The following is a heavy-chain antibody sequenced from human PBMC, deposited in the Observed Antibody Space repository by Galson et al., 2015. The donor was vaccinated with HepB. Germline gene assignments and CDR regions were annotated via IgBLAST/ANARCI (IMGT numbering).Heavy chain of an antibody. V-gene: IGHV3-48*01. D-gene: IGHD5-18*01. CDR1: GFTFSSYS. J-gene: IGHJ4*02. CDR2: IGSCSSTI. CDR3: ARNGQLWQQGDY. Sequence: SLRLSCAASGFTFSSYSMNRVRQAPGRGLEWVSYIGSCSSTIYYADSVKGRFTISRDNAKNSLYLQMNSLRAEDTAVYYCARNGQLWQQGDYWGQGTLVTVPS.